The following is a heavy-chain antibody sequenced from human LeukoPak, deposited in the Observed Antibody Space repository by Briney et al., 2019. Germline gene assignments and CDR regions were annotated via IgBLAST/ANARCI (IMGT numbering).Heavy chain of an antibody. CDR2: FFYSGSN. J-gene: IGHJ4*02. V-gene: IGHV4-39*01. CDR1: GGSISSRSYY. CDR3: ATLAGDLEDY. Sequence: SETLSLTCTVSGGSISSRSYYWGWIRQPPGKGLEWIGSFFYSGSNYYNPSLKSRVTISVDTSKNQFSLRLTSVTAAVTAVYYCATLAGDLEDYWGQGTLVTVSS. D-gene: IGHD4-17*01.